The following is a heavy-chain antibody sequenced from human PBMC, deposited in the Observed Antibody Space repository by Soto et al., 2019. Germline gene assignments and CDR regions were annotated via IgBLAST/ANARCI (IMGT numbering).Heavy chain of an antibody. V-gene: IGHV3-23*01. D-gene: IGHD3-10*02. CDR1: GFTFSSYA. CDR2: ISGSAGST. CDR3: ASNMVFGEYGLDV. Sequence: AGGSLRLSCAASGFTFSSYAMSWVRQAPGKGLEWDSAISGSAGSTYYADSVKGRFTISRDNSKYTLYLQMNSLRAEDTAVYYCASNMVFGEYGLDVWGQGTTVTVSS. J-gene: IGHJ6*02.